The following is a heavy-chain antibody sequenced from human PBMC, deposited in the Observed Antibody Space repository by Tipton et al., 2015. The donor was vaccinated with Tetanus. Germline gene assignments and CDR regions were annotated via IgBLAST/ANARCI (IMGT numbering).Heavy chain of an antibody. CDR1: AITFSTYA. CDR2: ISSSGGST. D-gene: IGHD3-10*01. V-gene: IGHV3-23*01. J-gene: IGHJ6*02. Sequence: SLRLSCVDSAITFSTYAMSWVRQAPGKGLEWVSGISSSGGSTYYADSVKGRFTISRDNSKNTLFLQMNSLRAEDTAVYFCANMDTYFYHGRDVWGQGTTVTVPS. CDR3: ANMDTYFYHGRDV.